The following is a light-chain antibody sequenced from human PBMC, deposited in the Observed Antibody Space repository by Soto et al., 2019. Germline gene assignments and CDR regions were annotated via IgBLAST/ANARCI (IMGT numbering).Light chain of an antibody. CDR2: EVT. V-gene: IGLV2-23*02. Sequence: QAVVTQPASVSGSPGQSITISCTGTSSDVGSYNLVSWYQQYPGKPPKLMIYEVTKRPSGVSPRFSGSKSGNTASLTISGLQAEDEADYYCCSYVGSSFVVFGGGTKVTVL. CDR3: CSYVGSSFVV. J-gene: IGLJ2*01. CDR1: SSDVGSYNL.